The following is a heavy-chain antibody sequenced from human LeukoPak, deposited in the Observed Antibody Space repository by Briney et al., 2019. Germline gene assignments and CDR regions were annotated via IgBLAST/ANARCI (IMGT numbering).Heavy chain of an antibody. J-gene: IGHJ3*02. CDR2: ISGSGGST. D-gene: IGHD1-20*01. CDR3: AKYSGITGTTPHAFDI. CDR1: GFTFSDYY. V-gene: IGHV3-23*01. Sequence: PGGSLRLSCAASGFTFSDYYMSWIRQAPGKGLEWVSSISGSGGSTYYAGSVKGRFTISRDNSKNTLYLQMNSLRAEDTAVYYCAKYSGITGTTPHAFDIWGQGTMVTVSS.